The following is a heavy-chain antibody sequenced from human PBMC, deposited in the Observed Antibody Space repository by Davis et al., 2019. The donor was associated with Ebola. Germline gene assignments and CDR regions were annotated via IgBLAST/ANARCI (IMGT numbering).Heavy chain of an antibody. CDR1: GFPFSNYW. CDR3: AREGGTIFGVVTFYYYYGMDV. V-gene: IGHV3-74*01. Sequence: GESLKISCAASGFPFSNYWIHWVRLAPGKGPVWISRINTDGSTTTYADSVKGRFTISRDNAKNTLYLQMNRLRAEDTAVYYCAREGGTIFGVVTFYYYYGMDVWGQGTTVTVSS. J-gene: IGHJ6*02. D-gene: IGHD3-3*01. CDR2: INTDGSTT.